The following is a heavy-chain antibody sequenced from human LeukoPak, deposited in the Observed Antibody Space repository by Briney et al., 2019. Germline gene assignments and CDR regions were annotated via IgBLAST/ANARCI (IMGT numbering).Heavy chain of an antibody. V-gene: IGHV3-23*01. CDR2: ISARGIST. CDR1: GFTFSSSA. Sequence: PGGSLRLSCASSGFTFSSSAMSWVRPAPGKGLEWVSSISARGISTYYADSVKGRFTISRDNSKNTLYLQMNSLRGDDIGVYYCAKSFDFSNGHSPILTPFDSWGQGTLVSVSS. D-gene: IGHD3-3*01. CDR3: AKSFDFSNGHSPILTPFDS. J-gene: IGHJ4*02.